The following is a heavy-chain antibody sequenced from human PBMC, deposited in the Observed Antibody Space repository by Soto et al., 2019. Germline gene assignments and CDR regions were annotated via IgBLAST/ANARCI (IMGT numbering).Heavy chain of an antibody. CDR3: ARSSIAARRTDYYYYYGMDV. J-gene: IGHJ6*02. CDR2: IIPIFGTA. CDR1: GGTFSSYA. Sequence: SSVKVSCKASGGTFSSYAISWLRQAPGQGLEWMGGIIPIFGTANYAQKFQGRVTITADESTSTAYMELSSLRSEDTAVYYCARSSIAARRTDYYYYYGMDVWGQGTTVTVSS. D-gene: IGHD6-6*01. V-gene: IGHV1-69*01.